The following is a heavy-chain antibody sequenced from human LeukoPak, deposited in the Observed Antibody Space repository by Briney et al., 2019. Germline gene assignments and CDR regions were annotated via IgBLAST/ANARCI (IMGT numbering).Heavy chain of an antibody. D-gene: IGHD4-23*01. CDR1: GGTFSSYV. CDR3: AGYGGNKGIDP. J-gene: IGHJ5*02. V-gene: IGHV1-69*13. CDR2: IIPIFGTA. Sequence: SVKVSCKASGGTFSSYVISWVRQAPGQGLERMGGIIPIFGTANYAQKFQGRVTITADESTSTAYMELSSLRSEDTAVYYCAGYGGNKGIDPWGQGTLVTVSS.